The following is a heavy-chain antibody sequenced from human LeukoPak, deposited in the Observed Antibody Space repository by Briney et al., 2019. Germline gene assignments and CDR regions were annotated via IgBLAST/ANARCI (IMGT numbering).Heavy chain of an antibody. Sequence: PGGSLRLSCAASGFTFSSYSMNWVRQAPGKGLEWVSSIGSSSSYIYYADSVKGRFTISRDNAKNSLYLQMNSLRAEDTAVYYCARDYYGSGSSYNWFDPWGQGTLVTVSS. D-gene: IGHD3-10*01. CDR2: IGSSSSYI. V-gene: IGHV3-21*01. CDR3: ARDYYGSGSSYNWFDP. J-gene: IGHJ5*02. CDR1: GFTFSSYS.